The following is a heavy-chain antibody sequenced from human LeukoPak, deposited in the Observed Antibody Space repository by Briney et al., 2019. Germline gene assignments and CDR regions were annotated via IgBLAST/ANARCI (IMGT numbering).Heavy chain of an antibody. CDR2: ITSDGNTI. Sequence: SGGSLRLSCAASGFTFSSYSMNWVRQAPGKGLEWVSYITSDGNTIFYADSVRGRFTISRDNAKNSPYLQMNSLRAEDTAIYYCARDHYWALDYWGQGTLVTVSS. D-gene: IGHD2-15*01. CDR3: ARDHYWALDY. CDR1: GFTFSSYS. V-gene: IGHV3-48*01. J-gene: IGHJ4*02.